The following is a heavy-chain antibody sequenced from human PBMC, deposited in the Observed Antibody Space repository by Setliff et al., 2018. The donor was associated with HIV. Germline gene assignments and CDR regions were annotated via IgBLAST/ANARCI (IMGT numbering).Heavy chain of an antibody. CDR3: ARFYGDYETDNWFDP. CDR1: GFTFGRYA. D-gene: IGHD4-17*01. V-gene: IGHV3-33*08. Sequence: QPGGSLRLSCAASGFTFGRYAMSWVRQAPGKGLEWVAVIWYDGSNKYYADSVKGRFTISRDNSKNTLYLQMNSLRAEDTAVYYCARFYGDYETDNWFDPWGHGILVTVSS. J-gene: IGHJ5*02. CDR2: IWYDGSNK.